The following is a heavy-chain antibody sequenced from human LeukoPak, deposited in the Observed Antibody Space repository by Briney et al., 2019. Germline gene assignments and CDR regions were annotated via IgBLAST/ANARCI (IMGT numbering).Heavy chain of an antibody. D-gene: IGHD4-11*01. CDR3: ARDYSNYPYYYYYYYGMDV. V-gene: IGHV3-33*01. CDR2: IWYDGSSK. CDR1: GFTFSSYG. Sequence: GGSLRLSCAASGFTFSSYGMHWVRQAPGKGLEWVAVIWYDGSSKYYADSVKGRFTISRDNSKNTLYLQMNSLRAEDTAVYYYARDYSNYPYYYYYYYGMDVWGQGTTVTVSS. J-gene: IGHJ6*01.